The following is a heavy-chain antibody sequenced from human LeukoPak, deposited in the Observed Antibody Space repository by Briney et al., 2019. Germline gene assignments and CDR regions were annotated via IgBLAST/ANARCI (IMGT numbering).Heavy chain of an antibody. CDR3: TEFYFDRSGYADY. D-gene: IGHD3-22*01. V-gene: IGHV4-39*01. CDR1: GVSISGSSYY. Sequence: PSETLSLTCTVSGVSISGSSYYWGWIRQPPGKGLEWIGSIYYSGSTYYNPSLKSRVTISVDMSENQVSLKLRSVTAADPAVYYCTEFYFDRSGYADYWGQGTLVTVSS. CDR2: IYYSGST. J-gene: IGHJ4*02.